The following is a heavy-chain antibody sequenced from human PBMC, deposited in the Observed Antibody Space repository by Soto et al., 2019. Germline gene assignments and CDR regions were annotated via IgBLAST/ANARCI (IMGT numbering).Heavy chain of an antibody. CDR1: GYTFTNFG. CDR2: ISAYNGNT. V-gene: IGHV1-18*01. Sequence: QVQLVQSGAEVKKPGASVKVSCKTSGYTFTNFGLSWVRQAPGQGLEWMGWISAYNGNTNYAQNFQGRVTMTTDTSTSTGYMELRSLRSDDTAVYYCAIGGTPIDYWGQGTLVTVSS. J-gene: IGHJ4*02. CDR3: AIGGTPIDY. D-gene: IGHD3-16*01.